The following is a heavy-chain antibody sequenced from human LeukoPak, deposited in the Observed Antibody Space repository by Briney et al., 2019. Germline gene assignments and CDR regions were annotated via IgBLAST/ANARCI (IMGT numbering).Heavy chain of an antibody. V-gene: IGHV1-18*01. CDR1: GYTFTSYG. D-gene: IGHD3-16*01. CDR2: ISAYNGNT. CDR3: ARAEVKLGEQTFDY. Sequence: ASVKVSCKASGYTFTSYGISWVRQAPGQGLEWMGWISAYNGNTNYAQKLQGRVTMTTDTSTSTAYMELRRLRSDDTAVYYCARAEVKLGEQTFDYWGQGTLVTVSS. J-gene: IGHJ4*02.